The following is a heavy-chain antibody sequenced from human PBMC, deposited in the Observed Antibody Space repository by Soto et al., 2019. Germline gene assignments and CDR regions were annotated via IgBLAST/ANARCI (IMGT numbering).Heavy chain of an antibody. V-gene: IGHV3-11*01. Sequence: QVQLVESGGGLVKPRGSLRLSCAASGFTFSDYYMSWIRQAPGKGLEWVSYISSSGSTIYYADSVKGRFTISRDNAKNSLYLQLNSLRAEDTAVYYCASNVVIRRDNAFDIWGQGTMVTVSS. CDR1: GFTFSDYY. J-gene: IGHJ3*02. CDR2: ISSSGSTI. D-gene: IGHD3-22*01. CDR3: ASNVVIRRDNAFDI.